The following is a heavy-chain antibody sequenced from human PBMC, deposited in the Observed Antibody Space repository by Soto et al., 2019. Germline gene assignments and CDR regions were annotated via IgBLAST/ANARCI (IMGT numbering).Heavy chain of an antibody. D-gene: IGHD5-18*01. CDR3: ARDYRGYNTGYVCDI. CDR1: GGSVSSGSHY. J-gene: IGHJ3*02. CDR2: VYYSGTT. Sequence: SETLSLTCTVSGGSVSSGSHYWSWIRQPPGKGLEWIGYVYYSGTTNYNPSLKSRVTISVDTSRNQFSLKLSSVTAADTAVYYCARDYRGYNTGYVCDIWGQGTMVTVSS. V-gene: IGHV4-61*01.